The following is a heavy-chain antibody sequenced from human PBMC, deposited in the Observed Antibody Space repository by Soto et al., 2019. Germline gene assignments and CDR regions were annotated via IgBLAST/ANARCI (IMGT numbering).Heavy chain of an antibody. Sequence: SETLSLTCTVSGGSISSYYWSWIRQPPGKGLEWIGYIYYSGSTNYNPSLKSRVTISVDTSKNQFSLKLSSVTAAYTAVYYCARELVEYYDSSGYYRARVFDYWGQGTLVTVSS. CDR3: ARELVEYYDSSGYYRARVFDY. CDR2: IYYSGST. CDR1: GGSISSYY. V-gene: IGHV4-59*01. D-gene: IGHD3-22*01. J-gene: IGHJ4*02.